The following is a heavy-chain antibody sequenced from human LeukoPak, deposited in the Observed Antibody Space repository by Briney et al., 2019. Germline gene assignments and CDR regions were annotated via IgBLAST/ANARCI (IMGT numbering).Heavy chain of an antibody. J-gene: IGHJ6*02. CDR1: GGSFSGYY. Sequence: SETLSLTCAVYGGSFSGYYWSWIRQPLGKGLEWIGYIYYSGSTNYNPSLKSRVTISVDTSKNQFSLKLSSVTAADTAVYYCARYFGTEDYYYGMDVWGQGTTVTVSS. CDR2: IYYSGST. V-gene: IGHV4-59*08. CDR3: ARYFGTEDYYYGMDV. D-gene: IGHD3-10*01.